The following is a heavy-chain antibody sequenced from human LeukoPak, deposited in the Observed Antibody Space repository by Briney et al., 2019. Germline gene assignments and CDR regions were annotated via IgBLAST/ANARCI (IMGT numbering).Heavy chain of an antibody. CDR2: IFPSDSDT. V-gene: IGHV5-51*01. CDR3: ARSLKISQGGTTDY. CDR1: GYSFNSYW. J-gene: IGHJ4*02. Sequence: GESLKISCKTSGYSFNSYWIGWVRQMPGKGLEWMGIIFPSDSDTRYSPSFQGQVTISADRSITTAYLQWSSLRASDTAMYYCARSLKISQGGTTDYWGQGTLVTVSS. D-gene: IGHD1-1*01.